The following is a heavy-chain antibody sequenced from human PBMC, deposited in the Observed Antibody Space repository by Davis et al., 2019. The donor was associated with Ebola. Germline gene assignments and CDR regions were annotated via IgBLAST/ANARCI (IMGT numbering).Heavy chain of an antibody. CDR3: ARDNVCDDMDV. CDR2: ISGSGGST. Sequence: GESLKISCAASGFTFSSYAMSWVRQAPGKGLEWVSAISGSGGSTYYADSVKGRFTISRDNSKNTLYLQMNSLRAEDTAVYYCARDNVCDDMDVWGQGTTVTVSS. V-gene: IGHV3-23*01. CDR1: GFTFSSYA. J-gene: IGHJ6*02. D-gene: IGHD2-21*01.